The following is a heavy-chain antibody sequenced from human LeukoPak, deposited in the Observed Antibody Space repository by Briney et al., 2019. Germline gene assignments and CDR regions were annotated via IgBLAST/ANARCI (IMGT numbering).Heavy chain of an antibody. Sequence: SETLSLTCAVYGGSFSGYYWSWIRQPPGKGLEWIGEINHSGSTNYNPSLKSRVTISVDTSKNQFSLKLSSVTAADTAVYYCARYCSSTSCYTRAFDIWGQRTMVTVSS. J-gene: IGHJ3*02. V-gene: IGHV4-34*01. CDR1: GGSFSGYY. D-gene: IGHD2-2*02. CDR2: INHSGST. CDR3: ARYCSSTSCYTRAFDI.